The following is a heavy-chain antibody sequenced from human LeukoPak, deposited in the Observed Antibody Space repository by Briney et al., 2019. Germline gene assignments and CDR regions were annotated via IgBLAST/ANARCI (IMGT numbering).Heavy chain of an antibody. D-gene: IGHD2-15*01. Sequence: GGSLRLSCAASGFTFSDYYMSWIRQAPGKGLEWVSAISGSGGSTYYADSVKGRFTISRDNSKNTLYLQMNSLRAEDTAVYYCAKGRLGYCSGGSCYPFDYWGQGTLVTVSS. V-gene: IGHV3-23*01. J-gene: IGHJ4*02. CDR3: AKGRLGYCSGGSCYPFDY. CDR2: ISGSGGST. CDR1: GFTFSDYY.